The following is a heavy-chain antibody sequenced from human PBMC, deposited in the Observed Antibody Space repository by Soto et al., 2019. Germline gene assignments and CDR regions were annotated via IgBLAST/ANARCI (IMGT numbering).Heavy chain of an antibody. CDR2: INHSGST. CDR3: ARGQQWLTSGGYYYYGMDV. V-gene: IGHV4-34*01. CDR1: GGSFSGYY. Sequence: PSETLSLTCAVYGGSFSGYYWSWIRQPPGKGLEWIGEINHSGSTNYNPSLKSRVTISVDTSKNQFSLKLSSVTAADTAVYYCARGQQWLTSGGYYYYGMDVWGQGTTVTVSS. J-gene: IGHJ6*02. D-gene: IGHD6-19*01.